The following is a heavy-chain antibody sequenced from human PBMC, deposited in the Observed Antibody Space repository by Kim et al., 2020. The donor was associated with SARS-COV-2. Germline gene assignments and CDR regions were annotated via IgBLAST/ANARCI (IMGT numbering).Heavy chain of an antibody. CDR3: ARGERGSSGYEDC. Sequence: YAQGFTGRFVFSLDTSVSTAYLQINSLKAEDTAVYYCARGERGSSGYEDCWGQGTLVTVSS. D-gene: IGHD5-12*01. V-gene: IGHV7-4-1*02. J-gene: IGHJ4*02.